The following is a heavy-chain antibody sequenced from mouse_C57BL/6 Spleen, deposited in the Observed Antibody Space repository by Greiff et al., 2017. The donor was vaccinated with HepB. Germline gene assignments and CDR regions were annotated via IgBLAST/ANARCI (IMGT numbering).Heavy chain of an antibody. D-gene: IGHD1-1*01. Sequence: EVQLQQSGPELVKPGASVKISCKASGYSFTGYYMNWVKQSPEKSLEWIGEINPSTGGTTYNQKFKAKATLTVDKSSSTAYMQLKSLTSEDSAVYYCARYYYGSSYDWFAYWGQGTLVTVSA. CDR2: INPSTGGT. CDR1: GYSFTGYY. CDR3: ARYYYGSSYDWFAY. J-gene: IGHJ3*01. V-gene: IGHV1-42*01.